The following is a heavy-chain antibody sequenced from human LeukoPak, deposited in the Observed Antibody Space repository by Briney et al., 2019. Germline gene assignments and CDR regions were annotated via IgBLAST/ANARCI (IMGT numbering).Heavy chain of an antibody. CDR1: GFTFSSYG. CDR2: IWYDGSNK. CDR3: AREVVAFDI. D-gene: IGHD6-6*01. J-gene: IGHJ3*02. Sequence: GGSLRLSCAASGFTFSSYGMHWVRQAPGKGLEGVAVIWYDGSNKYYADSVKGRFTISRDNSKNTLYLQMNSLRAEDTAVYYCAREVVAFDIWGQGTMVTVSS. V-gene: IGHV3-33*01.